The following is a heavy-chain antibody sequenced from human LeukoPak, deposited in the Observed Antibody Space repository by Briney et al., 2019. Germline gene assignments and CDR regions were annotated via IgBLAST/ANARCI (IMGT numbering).Heavy chain of an antibody. CDR2: ISSSGSTI. V-gene: IGHV3-48*03. CDR1: GFTFSSYE. Sequence: GGSLRLSCAASGFTFSSYEMNWVRQAPGKGLEWVSYISSSGSTIYYADSVKGRFTISRDNSKNTLYLQMNSLRAEDTAVYYCAKRTMVRGVIGWFDPWGQGTLVTVSS. J-gene: IGHJ5*02. D-gene: IGHD3-10*01. CDR3: AKRTMVRGVIGWFDP.